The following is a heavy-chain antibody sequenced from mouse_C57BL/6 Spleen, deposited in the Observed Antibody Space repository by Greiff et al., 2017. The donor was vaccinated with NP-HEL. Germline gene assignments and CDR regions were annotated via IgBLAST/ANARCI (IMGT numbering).Heavy chain of an antibody. Sequence: VQLQQSGAELVKPGASVKISCKASCYAFSSYWMNWVKQRPGKGLEWIGQIYPGDGDTNYNGKFKGKATLTADKSSSTAYMQLSSLTSEDSAVYFCARTDYGKDYAMDYWGQGTSVTVSS. CDR1: CYAFSSYW. CDR2: IYPGDGDT. CDR3: ARTDYGKDYAMDY. V-gene: IGHV1-80*01. J-gene: IGHJ4*01. D-gene: IGHD1-1*01.